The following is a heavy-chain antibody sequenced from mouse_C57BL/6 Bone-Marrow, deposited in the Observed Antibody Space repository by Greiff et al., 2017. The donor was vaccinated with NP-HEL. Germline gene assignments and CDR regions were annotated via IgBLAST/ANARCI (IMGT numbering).Heavy chain of an antibody. V-gene: IGHV5-17*01. CDR2: ISSGSSTI. J-gene: IGHJ2*01. D-gene: IGHD2-4*01. Sequence: EVKLMESGGGLVKPGGSLKLSCAASGFTFSDYGMHWVRQAPEKGLEWVAYISSGSSTIDDADTVKGRCTISRDNAQTTLFLQMTSLRAEDRARYYCARPYDYDEGNYYDDWGQGTTLTVSS. CDR3: ARPYDYDEGNYYDD. CDR1: GFTFSDYG.